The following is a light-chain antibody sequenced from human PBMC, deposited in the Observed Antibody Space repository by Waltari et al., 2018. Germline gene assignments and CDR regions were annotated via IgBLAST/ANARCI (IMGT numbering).Light chain of an antibody. CDR2: WAS. J-gene: IGKJ2*01. CDR3: QQYYSTPPT. Sequence: DVMMTQSPDSLAVSLGERATINCKSSQNLFYCPNNKNYFGWYQQKPGQPPKLLIYWASTRESGVPDRFSGRGSGTDFTLTISSLQAEDVAVYYCQQYYSTPPTFGQGNKLEIK. V-gene: IGKV4-1*01. CDR1: QNLFYCPNNKNY.